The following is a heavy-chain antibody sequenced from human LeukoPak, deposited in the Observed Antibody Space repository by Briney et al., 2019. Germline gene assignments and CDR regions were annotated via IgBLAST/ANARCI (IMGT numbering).Heavy chain of an antibody. CDR3: ARAGMDV. CDR1: GFSFEDHA. V-gene: IGHV3-9*01. Sequence: GGSLRLSCAVSGFSFEDHAMHWVRQVPGTGLEWVSGVSGDSGRIDYADSVKGRFTISRDNAKKSLYLQMNRLRAEDTAVYYCARAGMDVWGQGTTVTVSS. J-gene: IGHJ6*02. CDR2: VSGDSGRI.